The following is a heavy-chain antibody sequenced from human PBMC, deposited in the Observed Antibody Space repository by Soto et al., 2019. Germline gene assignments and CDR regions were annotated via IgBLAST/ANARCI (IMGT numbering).Heavy chain of an antibody. CDR2: TSYDGSNR. CDR1: GFTFGSIA. J-gene: IGHJ4*02. D-gene: IGHD5-18*01. V-gene: IGHV3-30*04. Sequence: QVQLVESGGGAVQPGRSLRLSCTASGFTFGSIAMHWVRQAPGRGLEWVALTSYDGSNRYYADSVQGRFTISRDNSRNLLFLQMNSLRVEDTAVYYGAREQGLRLDYWGQGTLVTVSS. CDR3: AREQGLRLDY.